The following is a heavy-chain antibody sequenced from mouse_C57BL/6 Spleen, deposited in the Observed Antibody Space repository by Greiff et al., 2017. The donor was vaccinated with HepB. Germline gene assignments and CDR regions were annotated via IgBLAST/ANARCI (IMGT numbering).Heavy chain of an antibody. CDR1: GFSFNTYA. CDR3: VRLGFAY. J-gene: IGHJ3*01. Sequence: EVKLMESGGGLVQPKGSLKLSCAASGFSFNTYAMNWVRQAPGKGLEWVARIRSKSNNYATYYAESVKDRFTISRDDSESMLYLQMNNLKTEDTAMYYCVRLGFAYWGQGTLVTVSA. CDR2: IRSKSNNYAT. V-gene: IGHV10-1*01.